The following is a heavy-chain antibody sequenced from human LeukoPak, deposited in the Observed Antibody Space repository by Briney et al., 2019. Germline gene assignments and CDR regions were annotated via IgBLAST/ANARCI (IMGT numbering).Heavy chain of an antibody. V-gene: IGHV3-33*03. CDR1: GFTFSSYG. D-gene: IGHD2-2*02. CDR2: IWYGGSNK. CDR3: AKAADGVPPGKPLNWFDP. J-gene: IGHJ5*02. Sequence: PGRSLRLSCAASGFTFSSYGMHWVRQAPGKGLEWVAVIWYGGSNKYYADSVKGRFTISRDKSKNTLYLQMSGLRAEDTAVYYCAKAADGVPPGKPLNWFDPRGQGTLVTVSS.